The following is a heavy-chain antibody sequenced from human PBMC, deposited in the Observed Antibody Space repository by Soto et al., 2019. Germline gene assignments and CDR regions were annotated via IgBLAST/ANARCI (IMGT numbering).Heavy chain of an antibody. D-gene: IGHD3-10*01. J-gene: IGHJ5*02. CDR2: IYYSGST. V-gene: IGHV4-59*08. Sequence: SETLSLTCTFSGGSISSYYWSWIRQPPGKGLEWIGYIYYSGSTNYNPSLKSRVTISVDTSKNQFSLKLSSVTAADTAVYYCARHLRDGSAPGGFDPWGQGTLVTVSS. CDR3: ARHLRDGSAPGGFDP. CDR1: GGSISSYY.